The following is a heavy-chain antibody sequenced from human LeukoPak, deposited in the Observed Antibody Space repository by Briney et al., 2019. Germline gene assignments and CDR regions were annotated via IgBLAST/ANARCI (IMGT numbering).Heavy chain of an antibody. V-gene: IGHV4-34*01. CDR2: INHSGST. D-gene: IGHD2-2*01. CDR1: GGSFSGYY. Sequence: PSETLSLTCAVYGGSFSGYYWSWIRQPPGKGLEWIGEINHSGSTNYNPSLKSRVTISVDTSKNQFSLKLSSVTAADTAVYYCARDPGPYCSSTSCYHYFDYWGQGTLVTVSS. J-gene: IGHJ4*02. CDR3: ARDPGPYCSSTSCYHYFDY.